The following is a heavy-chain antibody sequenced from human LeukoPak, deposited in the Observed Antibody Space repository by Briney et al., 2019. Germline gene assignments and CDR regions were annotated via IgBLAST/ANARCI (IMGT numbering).Heavy chain of an antibody. D-gene: IGHD1-26*01. Sequence: QSGGSLRLSCAASGFTFSSYAMHWVRQAPGKGLEWVAVISYGGSNKYYADSVKGRFTISRDNSKNTLYLQMNSLRAEDTAVYYCARGKLGMVGATTDYYYGMDVWGQGTTVTVSS. J-gene: IGHJ6*02. V-gene: IGHV3-30-3*01. CDR3: ARGKLGMVGATTDYYYGMDV. CDR1: GFTFSSYA. CDR2: ISYGGSNK.